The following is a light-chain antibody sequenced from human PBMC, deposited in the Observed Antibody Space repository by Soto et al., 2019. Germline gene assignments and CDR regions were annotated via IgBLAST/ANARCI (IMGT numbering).Light chain of an antibody. CDR2: NNH. CDR3: AAWDDSLNGFYV. CDR1: SSNIGAGYD. V-gene: IGLV1-40*01. J-gene: IGLJ1*01. Sequence: QSVLTQPPSVSGAPGQSVTISCTGTSSNIGAGYDIHWYQQPPGTAPKLVIYNNHNRPSGVPDRFSGSKSGTSGSLAITGLQAEDEADYYCAAWDDSLNGFYVFGTGTKVTVL.